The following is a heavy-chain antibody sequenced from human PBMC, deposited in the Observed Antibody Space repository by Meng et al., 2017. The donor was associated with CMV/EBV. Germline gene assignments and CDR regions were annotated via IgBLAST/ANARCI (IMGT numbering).Heavy chain of an antibody. D-gene: IGHD2-15*01. CDR2: IKSKTDGGTT. Sequence: GSGCTFSDAWMGWGRQAPGKGLEWDGRIKSKTDGGTTGYAAPVKGRFNISRDDSKNTQYLQMNSLKTEDTAVYYCTTDPQGSNFDYWGQGTLVTVSS. J-gene: IGHJ4*02. CDR1: GCTFSDAW. CDR3: TTDPQGSNFDY. V-gene: IGHV3-15*01.